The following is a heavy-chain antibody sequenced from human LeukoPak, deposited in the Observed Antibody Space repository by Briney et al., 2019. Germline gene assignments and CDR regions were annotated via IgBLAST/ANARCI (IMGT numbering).Heavy chain of an antibody. CDR1: GFTLSRYA. CDR2: ISYDGDHK. Sequence: PGRSLRLSCAASGFTLSRYAMHWVRQAPGKGLEWVAVISYDGDHKYYADSVKGRFTISRDNSKNTLYLQMNSLRAEDTAVYYCARSITMVRGNCDYWGQGTLVTVSS. V-gene: IGHV3-30-3*01. J-gene: IGHJ4*02. CDR3: ARSITMVRGNCDY. D-gene: IGHD3-10*01.